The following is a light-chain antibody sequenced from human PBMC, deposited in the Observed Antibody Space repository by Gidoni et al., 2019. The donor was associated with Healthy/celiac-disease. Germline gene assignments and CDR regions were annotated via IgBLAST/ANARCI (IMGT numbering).Light chain of an antibody. CDR3: QQLNSYRGYT. CDR1: QGISSY. CDR2: AAS. V-gene: IGKV1-9*01. Sequence: DIHFTQSPSSLSASVGDRVTITCRASQGISSYLDWYQQKAGKAPKLLIYAASTLQSGVPSRFSGSGSGTEYTLTISSLQPEDFATFYCQQLNSYRGYTFGQGTKLEIK. J-gene: IGKJ2*01.